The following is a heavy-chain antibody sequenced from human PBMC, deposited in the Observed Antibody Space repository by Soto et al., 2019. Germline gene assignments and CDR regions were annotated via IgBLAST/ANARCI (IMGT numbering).Heavy chain of an antibody. CDR2: INAGNGNT. D-gene: IGHD3-10*01. V-gene: IGHV1-3*01. Sequence: GASVKVSCKASGYTFTSYAMHGVRQAPGQRLEWLGWINAGNGNTKYSQKFQGRVTITRDTSASTSYMELSSLRSEDTAVYSCARYRVGEFDPWGQGTLVTVSS. CDR1: GYTFTSYA. CDR3: ARYRVGEFDP. J-gene: IGHJ5*02.